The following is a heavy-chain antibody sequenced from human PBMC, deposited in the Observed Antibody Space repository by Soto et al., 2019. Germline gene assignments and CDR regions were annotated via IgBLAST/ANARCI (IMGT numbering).Heavy chain of an antibody. Sequence: QVQLVESGGGVVQPGRSLRLSCVASGFTFSKHGIHWVRQAPGKGLEWVAVISYDGSSQYYADSVKGRFTISRDNSKNTVYLQMTTLIREDAAFYYCAKAHGYSSGWRADSWGQGTRVTVSA. J-gene: IGHJ4*02. V-gene: IGHV3-30*18. CDR1: GFTFSKHG. CDR3: AKAHGYSSGWRADS. D-gene: IGHD6-19*01. CDR2: ISYDGSSQ.